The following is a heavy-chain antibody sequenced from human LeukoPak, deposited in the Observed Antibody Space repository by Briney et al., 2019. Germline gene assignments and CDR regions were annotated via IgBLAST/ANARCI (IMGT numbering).Heavy chain of an antibody. D-gene: IGHD3-22*01. CDR1: GFTFSSYA. J-gene: IGHJ4*02. CDR3: GRNEGKYYDSSGYYYFDY. Sequence: PGGSLRLSCSASGFTFSSYAMHWVRQAPGKGLEYVSAISSNGGSTYYADSVKGRFTISRDNSKNTLYLQMSSLRAEDTAVYYCGRNEGKYYDSSGYYYFDYWGQGTLVTVSS. V-gene: IGHV3-64D*06. CDR2: ISSNGGST.